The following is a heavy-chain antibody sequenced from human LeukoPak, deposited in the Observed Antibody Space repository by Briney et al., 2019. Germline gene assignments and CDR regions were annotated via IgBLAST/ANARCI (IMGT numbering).Heavy chain of an antibody. CDR1: GFTFSSYW. J-gene: IGHJ4*02. V-gene: IGHV3-74*01. CDR3: ARDLVGGSPWFDY. D-gene: IGHD2-15*01. Sequence: PGGSLRLSCAASGFTFSSYWMHWVRQAPGKGLVWVSRINNDGSSTNYADSVKGRFTISRDNSKNTLYLQMNSLRAEDTAIYYCARDLVGGSPWFDYWGQGNLVTVSS. CDR2: INNDGSST.